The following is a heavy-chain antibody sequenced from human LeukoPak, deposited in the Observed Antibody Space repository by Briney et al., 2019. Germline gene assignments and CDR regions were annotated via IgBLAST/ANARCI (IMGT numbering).Heavy chain of an antibody. D-gene: IGHD3-10*01. CDR2: ISYDGSNK. CDR3: ARSGVVRGVISNYYYYYGMDV. CDR1: GFAFGDHA. Sequence: GGSLRLSCTAFGFAFGDHAMSWVRQAPGKGLEWVAVISYDGSNKYYADSVKGRFTISRDNSKNTLYLQMNSLRAEDTAVYYCARSGVVRGVISNYYYYYGMDVWGKGTTVTVSS. J-gene: IGHJ6*04. V-gene: IGHV3-30*04.